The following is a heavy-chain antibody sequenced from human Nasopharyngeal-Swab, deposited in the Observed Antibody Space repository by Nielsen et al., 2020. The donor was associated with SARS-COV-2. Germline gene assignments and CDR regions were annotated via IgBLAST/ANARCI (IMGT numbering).Heavy chain of an antibody. J-gene: IGHJ4*02. D-gene: IGHD3-3*01. Sequence: VRQAPVQGLEWVSAISGSGGSTYYADSVKGRFTISRDNSKNTLCLQMNSLRAEDTAVYYCAKEPFYDFWSGYYWDYWGQGTLVTVSS. V-gene: IGHV3-23*01. CDR2: ISGSGGST. CDR3: AKEPFYDFWSGYYWDY.